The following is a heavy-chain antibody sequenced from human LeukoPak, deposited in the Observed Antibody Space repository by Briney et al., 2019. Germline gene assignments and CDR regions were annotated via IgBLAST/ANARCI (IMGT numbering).Heavy chain of an antibody. CDR1: GGSISSGGYH. D-gene: IGHD3-10*01. CDR3: ARDRGVRGVYYYYMDV. Sequence: SETLSLTCTVSGGSISSGGYHWTWIRQPAEKTLEWIGRIHTSGSTNYNPSLKSRVTISVGTSSNQFSLNLSSVTAADTAVYYCARDRGVRGVYYYYMDVWGKGTTVTISS. V-gene: IGHV4-61*02. J-gene: IGHJ6*03. CDR2: IHTSGST.